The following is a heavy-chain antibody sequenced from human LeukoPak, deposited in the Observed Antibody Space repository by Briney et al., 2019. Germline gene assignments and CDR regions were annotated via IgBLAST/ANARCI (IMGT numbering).Heavy chain of an antibody. V-gene: IGHV3-30*18. J-gene: IGHJ4*02. CDR3: AKDVVDWGLYYFDY. CDR2: ISYDGSNK. CDR1: GFTFSSYG. D-gene: IGHD3/OR15-3a*01. Sequence: PGGSLRLSCAASGFTFSSYGMHWVRQAPGKGLEWVAVISYDGSNKYYADSVKGRFTISRDNSKNTLYLQMNSLRAEDTAVYYCAKDVVDWGLYYFDYWGQGTLVTVSS.